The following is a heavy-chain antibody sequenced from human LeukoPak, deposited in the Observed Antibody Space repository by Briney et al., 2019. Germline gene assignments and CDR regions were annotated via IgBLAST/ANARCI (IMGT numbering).Heavy chain of an antibody. J-gene: IGHJ4*02. CDR2: INNDGSRT. V-gene: IGHV3-74*01. CDR3: ARGGVSGGFDY. Sequence: GGPLRLSCAASGFTLSNSWMFWVRQPPGKGLKYVSEINNDGSRTSYADSVKGRFTISRDGAENTLFLQMNSLRAEDTAVYFCARGGVSGGFDYWGQGTLVTVSS. CDR1: GFTLSNSW. D-gene: IGHD3-10*01.